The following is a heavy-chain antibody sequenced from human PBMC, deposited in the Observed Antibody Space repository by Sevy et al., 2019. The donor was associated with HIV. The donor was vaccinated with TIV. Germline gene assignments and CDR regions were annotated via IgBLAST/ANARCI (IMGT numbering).Heavy chain of an antibody. J-gene: IGHJ4*02. V-gene: IGHV4-59*08. D-gene: IGHD1-26*01. CDR1: GGSITSLY. Sequence: SETLSLTCTVSGGSITSLYWNWIRQPPGKGLGWVANIYYNGHINYNPSLKSRVTLSLDTSQNQFSLRLSSVTAADTAMYYCAGGNAWGRGYSWGQGTLVTISS. CDR3: AGGNAWGRGYS. CDR2: IYYNGHI.